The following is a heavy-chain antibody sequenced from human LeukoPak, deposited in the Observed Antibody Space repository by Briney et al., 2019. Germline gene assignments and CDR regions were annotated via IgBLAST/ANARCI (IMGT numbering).Heavy chain of an antibody. J-gene: IGHJ5*02. CDR3: ARDASAIAAAGQAGGFDP. CDR1: GFTFSDYY. CDR2: ISSSGSTI. V-gene: IGHV3-11*01. Sequence: PGGSLRLSCAASGFTFSDYYMSWIRQAPGKGLEWVSYISSSGSTIYYADSVKGRFTISRDTAKNSLYLQMNSLRAEDTAVYYCARDASAIAAAGQAGGFDPWGQGTLVTVSS. D-gene: IGHD6-13*01.